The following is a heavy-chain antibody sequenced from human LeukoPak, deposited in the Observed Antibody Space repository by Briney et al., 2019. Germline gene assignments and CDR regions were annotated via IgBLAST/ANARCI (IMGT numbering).Heavy chain of an antibody. Sequence: TGGSLRLSCGASGLTFSSYGMHWGRQAPGKGLEWVAFIEFDGNNKYYVDSVKGRFTISRDNSKNTLYLQMNSLRPEDTAVYYCAKFPGRGAVIPLDYWGQGTLVTVSS. CDR2: IEFDGNNK. CDR3: AKFPGRGAVIPLDY. J-gene: IGHJ4*02. CDR1: GLTFSSYG. V-gene: IGHV3-30*02. D-gene: IGHD3-10*01.